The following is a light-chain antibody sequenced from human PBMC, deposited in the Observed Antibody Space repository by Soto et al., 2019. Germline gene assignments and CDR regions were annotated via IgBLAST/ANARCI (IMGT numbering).Light chain of an antibody. J-gene: IGLJ2*01. Sequence: QSVLTQPPSASGTPGQRVTISCSGSSSNIGINYVYWYQQLPGTAPKLLIYTNNQRPSGVPDRFSGSKSGTSASLAISGLRSEDEADYYCAAWDDRMGCLVLFGGGTKLTVL. CDR1: SSNIGINY. V-gene: IGLV1-47*01. CDR3: AAWDDRMGCLVL. CDR2: TNN.